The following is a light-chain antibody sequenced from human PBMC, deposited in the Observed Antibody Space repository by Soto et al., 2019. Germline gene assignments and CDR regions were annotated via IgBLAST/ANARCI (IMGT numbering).Light chain of an antibody. J-gene: IGKJ1*01. V-gene: IGKV1-27*01. CDR1: QAINIY. CDR3: QKYYSAPWT. Sequence: DSQMTQSPSSLSASVGDRVTITCRASQAINIYLAWYQQKPGKVPKLLIYGASTLQSGVPSRFSGSGSGTEFTLTISSLQPEDVATYCCQKYYSAPWTFGQGTRVEIK. CDR2: GAS.